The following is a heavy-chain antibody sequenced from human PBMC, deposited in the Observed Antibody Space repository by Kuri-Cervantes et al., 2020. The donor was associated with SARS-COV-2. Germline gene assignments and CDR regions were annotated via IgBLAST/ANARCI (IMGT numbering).Heavy chain of an antibody. CDR1: GFTFSSYW. Sequence: GESLKISCAASGFTFSSYWMHWVRQAPGKGLVWVSRINSDGSSTSYADSVKGRSTISRDNSKNTLYLQMNSLRAEDTAVYYCAKDGGSYLIDWGQGTLVTVYS. CDR2: INSDGSST. V-gene: IGHV3-74*01. CDR3: AKDGGSYLID. D-gene: IGHD1-26*01. J-gene: IGHJ4*02.